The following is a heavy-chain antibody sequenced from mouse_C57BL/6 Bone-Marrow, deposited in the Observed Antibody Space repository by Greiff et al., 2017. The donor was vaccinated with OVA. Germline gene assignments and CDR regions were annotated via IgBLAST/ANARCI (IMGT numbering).Heavy chain of an antibody. CDR3: ARDAPRLLLPYYFDY. D-gene: IGHD1-1*01. CDR2: SRNKANDYTT. Sequence: EVKVVESGGGLVQSGRSLRLSCATSGFTFSDFYMEWVRQAPGKGLEWIAASRNKANDYTTEYSASVKGRFIVSRDTSQSILYLQMNALRAEDTAIYYCARDAPRLLLPYYFDYWGQGTTLTVSS. V-gene: IGHV7-1*01. J-gene: IGHJ2*01. CDR1: GFTFSDFY.